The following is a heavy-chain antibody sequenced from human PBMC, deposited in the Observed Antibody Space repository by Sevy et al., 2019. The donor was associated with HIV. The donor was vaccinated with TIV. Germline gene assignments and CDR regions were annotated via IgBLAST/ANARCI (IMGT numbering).Heavy chain of an antibody. CDR2: ISGSGGST. CDR1: GFTFSSYA. CDR3: AKTRATGLLKTAQDY. J-gene: IGHJ4*02. V-gene: IGHV3-23*01. Sequence: GGSLRLSCAASGFTFSSYAMSWVRQAPGKGLEWVSAISGSGGSTYYADSVKGRFTISRDNSKNTLYQQMNSLRAEDTAVYYCAKTRATGLLKTAQDYWGQGTLVTVSS.